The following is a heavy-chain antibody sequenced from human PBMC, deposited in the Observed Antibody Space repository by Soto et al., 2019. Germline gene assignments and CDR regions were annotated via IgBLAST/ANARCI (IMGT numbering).Heavy chain of an antibody. CDR3: TRGDY. V-gene: IGHV4-31*03. J-gene: IGHJ4*02. CDR1: GDSMTTVGYY. CDR2: ISYSGST. Sequence: QVQLQESGPGLVKPSQTLSLTCTVSGDSMTTVGYYWTWIRQHPGQGLEWIGFISYSGSTYYSSSLKGRVGISADTSKNQFSLKLNSVTAADTAVYYCTRGDYWGQGTLVTVSS.